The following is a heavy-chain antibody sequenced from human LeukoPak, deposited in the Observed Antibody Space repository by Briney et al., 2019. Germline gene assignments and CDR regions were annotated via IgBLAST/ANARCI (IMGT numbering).Heavy chain of an antibody. J-gene: IGHJ4*02. CDR2: ISAYNGNT. CDR3: ARDSSIVSRAPGY. CDR1: NYTFTSFG. V-gene: IGHV1-18*01. Sequence: ASVKVSCKASNYTFTSFGISWVRQAPGQGLEWMEWISAYNGNTNYAQKVQGRVTMTTDTSTNTAYMELRSLSSDDTALYYCARDSSIVSRAPGYWGQGTLVTVSS. D-gene: IGHD6-6*01.